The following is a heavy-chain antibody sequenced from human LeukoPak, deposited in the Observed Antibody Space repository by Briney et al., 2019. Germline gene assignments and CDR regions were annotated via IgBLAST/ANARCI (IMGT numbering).Heavy chain of an antibody. CDR2: IRSKANSYAT. Sequence: GGSLRLSCAASGFTFSSSAMHWVRQASGKGLEWVGRIRSKANSYATAYAASVKGRFTISRDDSKNTAYLQMNSLKTEDTAVYYCTSHRYCYDSSGYSSDYWGQGTLVTVSS. J-gene: IGHJ4*02. CDR1: GFTFSSSA. CDR3: TSHRYCYDSSGYSSDY. V-gene: IGHV3-73*01. D-gene: IGHD3-22*01.